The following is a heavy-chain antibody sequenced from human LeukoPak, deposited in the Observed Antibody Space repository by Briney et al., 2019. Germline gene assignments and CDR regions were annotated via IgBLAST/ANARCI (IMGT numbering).Heavy chain of an antibody. Sequence: PSQTLSLTSTVSGGSISSYYWSWIRQPPGKGLEWIGYIYYSGSTNYNPSLKSRVTISVDTSKNQFSLKLSSVTAADTAVYYCARVGYCSGGSCYSSPLFDYWGQGTLVTVSS. CDR2: IYYSGST. CDR1: GGSISSYY. D-gene: IGHD2-15*01. CDR3: ARVGYCSGGSCYSSPLFDY. V-gene: IGHV4-59*01. J-gene: IGHJ4*02.